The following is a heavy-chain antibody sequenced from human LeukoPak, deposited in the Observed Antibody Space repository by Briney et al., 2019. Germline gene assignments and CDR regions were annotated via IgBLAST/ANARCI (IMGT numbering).Heavy chain of an antibody. CDR3: AIGLWFGELVY. V-gene: IGHV3-7*01. CDR2: IKQDGSEK. CDR1: GFTFSSYW. Sequence: PGGSLRLSCAASGFTFSSYWMSWVRQAPGKGLEWVANIKQDGSEKYYVDSVKGRFTISRDNAKNSLYLQMNSLRAEDTAVYYCAIGLWFGELVYWGQGTLVTVSS. J-gene: IGHJ4*02. D-gene: IGHD3-10*01.